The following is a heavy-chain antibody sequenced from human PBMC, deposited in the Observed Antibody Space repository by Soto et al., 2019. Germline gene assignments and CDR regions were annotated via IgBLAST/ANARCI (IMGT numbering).Heavy chain of an antibody. CDR1: GYSISSGYY. Sequence: SETLSLTCAVSGYSISSGYYWGWIRQPPGKGLEWIGSIYHSGSTYYNPSLKSRVTISVDTSKNQLSLKLSSVTAADTAVYYCARVIRYYDFWSGYYPQTPFDYWGQGTLVTVSS. V-gene: IGHV4-38-2*01. CDR2: IYHSGST. CDR3: ARVIRYYDFWSGYYPQTPFDY. D-gene: IGHD3-3*01. J-gene: IGHJ4*02.